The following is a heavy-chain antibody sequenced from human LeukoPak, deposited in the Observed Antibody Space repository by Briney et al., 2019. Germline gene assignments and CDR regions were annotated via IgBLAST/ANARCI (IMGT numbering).Heavy chain of an antibody. J-gene: IGHJ4*02. V-gene: IGHV3-23*01. CDR2: ISGGTT. CDR1: GFTFSSYA. D-gene: IGHD1-26*01. Sequence: GGSLRLSCAASGFTFSSYAMSWVRQAPGKGLEWVSAISGGTTYYADSVKGRFTISRDNAKNSLYLQINTLRAEDTAVYYCARVSGSSLTHYFDYWGQGSLVTVSS. CDR3: ARVSGSSLTHYFDY.